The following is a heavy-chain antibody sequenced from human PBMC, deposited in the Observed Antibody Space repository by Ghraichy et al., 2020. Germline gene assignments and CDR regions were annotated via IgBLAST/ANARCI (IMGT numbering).Heavy chain of an antibody. CDR1: GFTFSNYW. CDR3: ARDGPGDHGAFDI. Sequence: LSLTCAASGFTFSNYWMSWVRQAPGKGLEWVANIKRDGSDKYYVDSVKGRFTISRDNAENSLYLQMNSLRAEDTAVYYCARDGPGDHGAFDIWGQGTMVTVSS. D-gene: IGHD3-10*01. V-gene: IGHV3-7*03. CDR2: IKRDGSDK. J-gene: IGHJ3*02.